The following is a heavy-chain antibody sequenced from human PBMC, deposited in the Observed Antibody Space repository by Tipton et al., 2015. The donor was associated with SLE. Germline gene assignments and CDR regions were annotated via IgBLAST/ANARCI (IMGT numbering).Heavy chain of an antibody. J-gene: IGHJ4*02. D-gene: IGHD3-22*01. CDR2: IYHTGTT. CDR1: GASISSGSYY. CDR3: ARLSTDYADRSGYGYFDH. V-gene: IGHV4-39*02. Sequence: TLSLTCSVSGASISSGSYYLSWIRPPPGKGLEWIGNIYHTGTTYYIPSLKSRVTISIDTSKSNFSLKMTAVTAADTAVYYCARLSTDYADRSGYGYFDHWGQGTLVTVSS.